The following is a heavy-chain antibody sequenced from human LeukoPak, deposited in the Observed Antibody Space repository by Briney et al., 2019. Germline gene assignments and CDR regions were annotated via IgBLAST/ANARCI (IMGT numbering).Heavy chain of an antibody. J-gene: IGHJ6*02. V-gene: IGHV1-18*01. CDR3: ARAVQAEAVASTLIIRSPRNYYYYGMDV. CDR2: ISAYNGNT. Sequence: ASVKVSCKASGYTFTSYGISWVRQAPGQGLEWMRWISAYNGNTNYAQKLQGRVTMTTDTSTSTAYMELRSLRSDDTAVYYCARAVQAEAVASTLIIRSPRNYYYYGMDVWGQGTTVTVSS. D-gene: IGHD6-19*01. CDR1: GYTFTSYG.